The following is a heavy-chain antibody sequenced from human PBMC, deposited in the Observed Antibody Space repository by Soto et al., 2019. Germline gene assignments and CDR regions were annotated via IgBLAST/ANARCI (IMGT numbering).Heavy chain of an antibody. CDR3: AHRPYLYCSGGSCYSGGFDY. J-gene: IGHJ4*02. CDR1: GFSLSTSGVG. Sequence: QITLKESGPPLVKPTQTLTLTCTFSGFSLSTSGVGVGWIRQPPGKALEWLALIYWDDDKRYSPSLKSRLTITKDTSKNPVVLTMTYMDPVDTATYYCAHRPYLYCSGGSCYSGGFDYWGQGTLVTDSS. CDR2: IYWDDDK. D-gene: IGHD2-15*01. V-gene: IGHV2-5*02.